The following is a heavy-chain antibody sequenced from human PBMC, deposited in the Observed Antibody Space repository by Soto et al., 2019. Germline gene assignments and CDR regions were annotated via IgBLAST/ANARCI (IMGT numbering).Heavy chain of an antibody. CDR2: INPNSGGT. J-gene: IGHJ6*02. V-gene: IGHV1-2*04. CDR1: GYTFTGYY. Sequence: QVQLVQSGAEVKKPGASVKVSCKASGYTFTGYYMHWVRQAPGQGLEWMGWINPNSGGTNYAQKFQGWVTMTGETSLRTASVGLGRLRFDDTAVFYCGGGGGGEYCSGGSCYDYYYYGMDVWGQGTTVTVSS. CDR3: GGGGGGEYCSGGSCYDYYYYGMDV. D-gene: IGHD2-15*01.